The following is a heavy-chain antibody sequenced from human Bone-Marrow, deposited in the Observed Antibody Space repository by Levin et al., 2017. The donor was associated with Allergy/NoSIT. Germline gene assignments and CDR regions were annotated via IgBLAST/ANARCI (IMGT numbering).Heavy chain of an antibody. V-gene: IGHV3-9*01. Sequence: GGSLRLSCAASGFTFDDYAMHWVRQPPGKGLEWVSGISWDGGILGYADSVKGRFTIYRDNAKNSLYLQLNSLRTEDTALYYCAKDLRVGATRGVDYWGQGALVTVSS. J-gene: IGHJ4*02. CDR2: ISWDGGIL. D-gene: IGHD1-26*01. CDR3: AKDLRVGATRGVDY. CDR1: GFTFDDYA.